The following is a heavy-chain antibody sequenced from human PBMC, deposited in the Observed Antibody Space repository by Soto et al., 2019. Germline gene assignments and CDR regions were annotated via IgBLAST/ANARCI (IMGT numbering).Heavy chain of an antibody. J-gene: IGHJ6*02. CDR3: ARVRIFSAYDSSGYPRYYYYGMDV. Sequence: SETLSLTCAVYGGSFSGYYWSWIRQPPGKGLEWIGEINHSGSTNYNPPLKSRVTISVDTSKNQFSLKLSSVTAADTAVYYCARVRIFSAYDSSGYPRYYYYGMDVWGQGTTVTVSS. V-gene: IGHV4-34*01. D-gene: IGHD3-22*01. CDR2: INHSGST. CDR1: GGSFSGYY.